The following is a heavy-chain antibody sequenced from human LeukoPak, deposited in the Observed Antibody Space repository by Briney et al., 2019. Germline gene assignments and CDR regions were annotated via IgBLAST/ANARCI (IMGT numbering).Heavy chain of an antibody. V-gene: IGHV1-2*02. J-gene: IGHJ4*02. CDR2: INPNSGGT. CDR1: GYTFTGYY. CDR3: ARPRRYYDSPLAY. D-gene: IGHD3-22*01. Sequence: ASVKVSCKASGYTFTGYYMHWVRQAPGQGLEWMGWINPNSGGTNYAQKFQGRVTMTRDTFISTAYMELSRLRSDDTAVYYCARPRRYYDSPLAYWGQGTLVTAS.